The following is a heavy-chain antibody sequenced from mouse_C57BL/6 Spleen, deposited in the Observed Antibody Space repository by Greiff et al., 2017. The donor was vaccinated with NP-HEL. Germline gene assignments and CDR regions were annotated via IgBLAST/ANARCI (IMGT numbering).Heavy chain of an antibody. Sequence: QVQLQQPGAELVMPGASVKLSCKASGYTFTSYWMHWVKQRPGQGLEWIGEIDPSDSYTNYNQKFKGKSTLTVDKSSSTAYMQLSSLTSEDSAVYYCARFEYYGSSAFAYWGQGTLVTVSA. CDR1: GYTFTSYW. D-gene: IGHD1-1*01. V-gene: IGHV1-69*01. J-gene: IGHJ3*01. CDR3: ARFEYYGSSAFAY. CDR2: IDPSDSYT.